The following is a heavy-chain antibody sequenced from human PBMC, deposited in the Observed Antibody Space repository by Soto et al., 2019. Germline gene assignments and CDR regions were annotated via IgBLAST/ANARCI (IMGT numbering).Heavy chain of an antibody. V-gene: IGHV3-23*01. CDR2: VSKSGLDT. J-gene: IGHJ6*02. Sequence: GGSLRLSCVASGVTFSSYAMSWVRQAPGKGLEWVSAVSKSGLDTNYADFVKGRFTISRDNAKNSLYLQMNSLRAEDTAVYYCAREDCSGGSCYSLSFMDVWGQGTTVTVSS. D-gene: IGHD2-15*01. CDR3: AREDCSGGSCYSLSFMDV. CDR1: GVTFSSYA.